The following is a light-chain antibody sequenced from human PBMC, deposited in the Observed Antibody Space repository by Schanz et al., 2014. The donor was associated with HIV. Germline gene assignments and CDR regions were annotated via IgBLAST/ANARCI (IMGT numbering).Light chain of an antibody. CDR3: ATWDSSLSAGYVI. Sequence: QSLLTQPPSVSAAPGQRVTISCSGGALNLGHNFVSWYQQFPGTAPKLLIFASHERPSEIPDRFSGSQTGTSATLAIVGLQTGDEADYYCATWDSSLSAGYVIFGGGTKLTVL. V-gene: IGLV1-51*01. CDR1: ALNLGHNF. J-gene: IGLJ2*01. CDR2: ASH.